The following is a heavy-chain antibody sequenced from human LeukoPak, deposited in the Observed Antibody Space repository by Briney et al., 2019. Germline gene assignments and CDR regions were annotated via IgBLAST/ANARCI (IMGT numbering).Heavy chain of an antibody. CDR1: GFTCSSYS. Sequence: GGSLRLSCAASGFTCSSYSMNLVRQAAGKGLEWVSSISSSSSYIYYADSVKGRFTISRDNSKNTLYLQMNSLRAEDTAVYYCAKDRVDYYDSSGYSPFRHWGQGTLVTVSS. J-gene: IGHJ1*01. CDR3: AKDRVDYYDSSGYSPFRH. D-gene: IGHD3-22*01. CDR2: ISSSSSYI. V-gene: IGHV3-21*04.